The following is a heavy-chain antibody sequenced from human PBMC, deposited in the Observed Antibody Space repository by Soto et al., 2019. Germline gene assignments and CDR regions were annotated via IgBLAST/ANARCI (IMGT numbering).Heavy chain of an antibody. CDR2: INQAGSIK. CDR3: AKEGYVSGFF. Sequence: GGSLRLSCAASGFTLSTYYMGWVRQAPGKGLEWVANINQAGSIKNYVDSVKGRFTVSRDNAKNSLYLQMNSLRADDTAVYHCAKEGYVSGFFWGQGTQVTVS. CDR1: GFTLSTYY. D-gene: IGHD3-10*01. V-gene: IGHV3-7*05. J-gene: IGHJ4*02.